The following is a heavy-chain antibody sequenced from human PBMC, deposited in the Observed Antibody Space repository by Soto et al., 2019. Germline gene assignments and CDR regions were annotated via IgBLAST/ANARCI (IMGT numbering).Heavy chain of an antibody. D-gene: IGHD4-17*01. CDR3: ARILPLDYGNYVGAFDI. J-gene: IGHJ3*02. V-gene: IGHV3-66*01. CDR2: IYSGGST. Sequence: GGSLRLSCAASGFTVSSNYMSWVRQAPGKGLEWVSVIYSGGSTYYADSVKGRFTISRDNSKNTLYLQMNSLRAEDTAVYYCARILPLDYGNYVGAFDIWGQGTMVTVSS. CDR1: GFTVSSNY.